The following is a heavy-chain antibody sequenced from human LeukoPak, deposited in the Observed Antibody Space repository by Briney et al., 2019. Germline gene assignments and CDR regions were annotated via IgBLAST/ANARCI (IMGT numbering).Heavy chain of an antibody. V-gene: IGHV3-21*04. J-gene: IGHJ4*02. Sequence: GGSLRLSSAASGFTFSHYSMNMNWVRQAPGKGLEWVSSISSSSNYIYYADSVKGRFTISRDSSKNTLFLQMNRLRPEDAAVYYCAKAPVTTCRGAFCYPFDYWGLGTLVTVSS. CDR2: ISSSSNYI. CDR1: GFTFSHYS. CDR3: AKAPVTTCRGAFCYPFDY. D-gene: IGHD2-15*01.